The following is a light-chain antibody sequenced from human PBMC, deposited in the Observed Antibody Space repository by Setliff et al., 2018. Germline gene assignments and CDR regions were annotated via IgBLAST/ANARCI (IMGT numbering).Light chain of an antibody. Sequence: QSVLSQPPSASGTPGQRVTISCSGSSSNIGVNVVNWCQHLPGTSPKLLIYNNYQRPSGVPDRFSGSKSGSSASLAISGLQSEDEADYYCAVWDNGLKGYVFGTGTKVTVL. CDR2: NNY. CDR3: AVWDNGLKGYV. V-gene: IGLV1-44*01. J-gene: IGLJ1*01. CDR1: SSNIGVNV.